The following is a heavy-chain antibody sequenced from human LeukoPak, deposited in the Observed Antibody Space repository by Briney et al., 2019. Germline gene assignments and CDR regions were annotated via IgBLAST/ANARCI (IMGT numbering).Heavy chain of an antibody. D-gene: IGHD7-27*01. J-gene: IGHJ6*02. CDR3: AREVTWGYYGMDV. Sequence: SETLSLTCTVSGGSIASYYWGWIRQPPGKGLEWIGSIYYSGSTYYNPSLKSRVTISVDTSKNQFSLKLSSVTAADTAVYYCAREVTWGYYGMDVWGQGTTVTVSS. V-gene: IGHV4-39*07. CDR1: GGSIASYY. CDR2: IYYSGST.